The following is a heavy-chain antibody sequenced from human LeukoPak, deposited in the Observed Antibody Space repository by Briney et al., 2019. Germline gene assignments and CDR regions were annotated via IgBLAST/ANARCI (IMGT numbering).Heavy chain of an antibody. J-gene: IGHJ4*02. CDR1: GGSISSYY. Sequence: SETLSLTCTVSGGSISSYYWSWIRQPPGKGLEWIGYIYYSGSTNYNPSLKSRVTISVDTSKNQFSLKLSSVTAADTAVYYCARASSGYYNDYWGQGTLVTVSS. CDR2: IYYSGST. V-gene: IGHV4-59*01. CDR3: ARASSGYYNDY. D-gene: IGHD3-22*01.